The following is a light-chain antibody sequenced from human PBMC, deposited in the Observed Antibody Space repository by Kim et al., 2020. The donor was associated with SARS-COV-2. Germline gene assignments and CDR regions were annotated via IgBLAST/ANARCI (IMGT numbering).Light chain of an antibody. Sequence: EQTVSVTCQGHSRMNYYAICYQQKPGQAPVLVIYGKNNRPSGIPDRFSGSSSGNTASMTITGAQAEDEADYYCNSRDSSGNHLGVFGTGTKVTVL. V-gene: IGLV3-19*01. CDR2: GKN. CDR1: SRMNYY. CDR3: NSRDSSGNHLGV. J-gene: IGLJ1*01.